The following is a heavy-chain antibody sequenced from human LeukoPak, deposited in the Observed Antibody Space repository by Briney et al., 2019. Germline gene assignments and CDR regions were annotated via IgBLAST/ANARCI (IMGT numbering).Heavy chain of an antibody. CDR1: GFTFSSYW. CDR3: ARDLAAAGTLTDY. Sequence: PGGSLRLSCAASGFTFSSYWMNWVRQAPGKGLEWVSYISSSGSTIYYADSVKGRFTISRDNAKNSLYLQMNSLRAEDTAVYYCARDLAAAGTLTDYWGQGTLVTVSS. J-gene: IGHJ4*02. CDR2: ISSSGSTI. V-gene: IGHV3-48*04. D-gene: IGHD6-13*01.